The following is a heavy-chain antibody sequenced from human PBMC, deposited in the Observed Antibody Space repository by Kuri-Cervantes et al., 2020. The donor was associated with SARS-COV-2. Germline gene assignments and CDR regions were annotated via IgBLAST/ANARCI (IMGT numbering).Heavy chain of an antibody. CDR2: INPSGGST. J-gene: IGHJ3*02. D-gene: IGHD4-17*01. CDR1: GYTFTSYG. Sequence: ASVKVSCKASGYTFTSYGISWVRQAPGQGLEWMGIINPSGGSTSYAQKFQGRVTMTRDTSTSTVYMELSSLRSEDTAVYYCARPFYTVTPPRDNAFDIWGQGTTVTVSS. V-gene: IGHV1-46*01. CDR3: ARPFYTVTPPRDNAFDI.